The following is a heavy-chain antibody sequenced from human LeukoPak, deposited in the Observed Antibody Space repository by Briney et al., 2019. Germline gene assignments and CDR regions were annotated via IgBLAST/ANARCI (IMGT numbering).Heavy chain of an antibody. Sequence: PSETLSLTCTVSGGSISSNNYYWGWIRQPPGKGLEWIGSIYYSGSTYYNPSLKSRVTISVDTSKNQFPLKLSSVTAADTAVYYCARRGYCGSTSCYPFDPWGQGTLVTVSS. CDR2: IYYSGST. V-gene: IGHV4-39*01. CDR1: GGSISSNNYY. D-gene: IGHD2-2*03. J-gene: IGHJ5*02. CDR3: ARRGYCGSTSCYPFDP.